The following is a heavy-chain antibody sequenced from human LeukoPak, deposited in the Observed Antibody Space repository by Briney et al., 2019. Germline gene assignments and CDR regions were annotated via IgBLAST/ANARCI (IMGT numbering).Heavy chain of an antibody. CDR3: ATDGYSNYGAFDI. D-gene: IGHD4-11*01. CDR1: GYTFTDYY. J-gene: IGHJ3*02. Sequence: GASVKVSCKASGYTFTDYYMHWVQQAPGKGLEWMGRVDPEDGETIYAEKFQGRVTITADTSTDTAYMELSSLRSEDTAVYYCATDGYSNYGAFDIWGQGTMVTVST. V-gene: IGHV1-69-2*01. CDR2: VDPEDGET.